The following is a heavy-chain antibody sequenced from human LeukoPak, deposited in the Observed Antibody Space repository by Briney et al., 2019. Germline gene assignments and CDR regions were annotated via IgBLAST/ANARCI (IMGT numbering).Heavy chain of an antibody. Sequence: SETLSLTCAVYGGSFSGYYWSWIRQPPGKGLEWIGEINHSGSTNYNPSLKSRVTISVDTSKSQFSLKLSSVTAADTAVYYCASMRSSWYVGWLDYWGQGTLVTVSS. CDR2: INHSGST. V-gene: IGHV4-34*01. D-gene: IGHD6-13*01. CDR1: GGSFSGYY. J-gene: IGHJ4*02. CDR3: ASMRSSWYVGWLDY.